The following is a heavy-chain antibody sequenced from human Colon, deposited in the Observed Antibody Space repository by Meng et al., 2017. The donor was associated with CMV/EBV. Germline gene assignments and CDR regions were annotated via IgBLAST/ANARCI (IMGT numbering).Heavy chain of an antibody. D-gene: IGHD3-22*01. CDR3: AKSVYYDSTGYFDY. CDR2: ISGSSGST. CDR1: GVAVSRDA. J-gene: IGHJ4*02. V-gene: IGHV3-23*01. Sequence: VYGVAVSRDAMSWVSQAPGKGLEWVSGISGSSGSTYYTDSVKGRFTISRDNSKNTLNLQMNSLRAEDTAIYYCAKSVYYDSTGYFDYWGQGTLVTVSS.